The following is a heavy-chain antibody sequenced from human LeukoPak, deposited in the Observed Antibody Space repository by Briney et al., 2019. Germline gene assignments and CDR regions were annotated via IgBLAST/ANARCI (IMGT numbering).Heavy chain of an antibody. CDR3: ARFLVRYYFDF. CDR1: GGSISRSSYY. J-gene: IGHJ4*02. Sequence: SETLSLTCTVSGGSISRSSYYWGWIRQTPGKGLEWIGSIYHGGSTYYNPSLKSRVTISVDTSKNQFSLKLSSVTAADTAVYYCARFLVRYYFDFWGQGTLVTVSS. CDR2: IYHGGST. D-gene: IGHD6-13*01. V-gene: IGHV4-39*07.